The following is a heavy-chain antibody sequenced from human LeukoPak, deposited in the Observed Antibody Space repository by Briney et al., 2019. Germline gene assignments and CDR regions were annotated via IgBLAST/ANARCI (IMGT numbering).Heavy chain of an antibody. CDR3: ARHRGLIVVETNAFDI. CDR1: GGSISSYY. CDR2: IYYSGST. V-gene: IGHV4-59*08. D-gene: IGHD3-22*01. Sequence: SETLSLTCTVPGGSISSYYWSWIRQPPGKGLEWIGYIYYSGSTNYNPSLKSRVTISVDTSKNQFSLKLSSVTAADTAVYYCARHRGLIVVETNAFDIWGQGTMVTVSS. J-gene: IGHJ3*02.